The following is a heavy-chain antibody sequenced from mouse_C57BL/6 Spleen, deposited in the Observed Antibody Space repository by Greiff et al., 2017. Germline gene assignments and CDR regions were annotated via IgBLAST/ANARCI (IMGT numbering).Heavy chain of an antibody. J-gene: IGHJ3*01. CDR2: IRMKSDNYAT. D-gene: IGHD1-1*01. CDR3: TGSPYYYGSPAWFAY. CDR1: GFTFSNYW. V-gene: IGHV6-3*01. Sequence: EVMLVESGGGLVQPGGSMKLSCVASGFTFSNYWMNWVRQSPEKGLEWVAQIRMKSDNYATHYAESVKGRFTISRDDSKSSVYLQMNNLRAEDTGIYYCTGSPYYYGSPAWFAYWGQGTLVTVSA.